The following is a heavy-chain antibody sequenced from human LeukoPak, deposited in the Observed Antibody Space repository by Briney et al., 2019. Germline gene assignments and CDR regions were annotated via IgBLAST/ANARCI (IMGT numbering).Heavy chain of an antibody. CDR2: IYYSGST. CDR3: ARSPGGALNWFDP. D-gene: IGHD1-1*01. V-gene: IGHV4-39*01. J-gene: IGHJ5*02. CDR1: GGSISSISYY. Sequence: SETLSLTCTVSGGSISSISYYWGWIRQPPGKGLEWIGTIYYSGSTYYNASLKSRVSISVDPYKIQFYLKLSSVTAADTAVYYCARSPGGALNWFDPWGQGTLVTVSS.